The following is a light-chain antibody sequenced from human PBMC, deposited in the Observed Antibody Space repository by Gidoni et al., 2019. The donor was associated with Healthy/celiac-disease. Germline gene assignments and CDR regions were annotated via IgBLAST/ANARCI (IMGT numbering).Light chain of an antibody. V-gene: IGKV2-28*01. J-gene: IGKJ1*01. CDR2: LGS. Sequence: AMTQSPLSLRVTPGEPASISCRSSQSLLHSNGYNYLDWYLQKPGQSPQLLIYLGSNRASGVPDRFSGSGSGTDFTLKISRVEAEDVGVYYCMQALQTPRTFGQGPKVEIK. CDR3: MQALQTPRT. CDR1: QSLLHSNGYNY.